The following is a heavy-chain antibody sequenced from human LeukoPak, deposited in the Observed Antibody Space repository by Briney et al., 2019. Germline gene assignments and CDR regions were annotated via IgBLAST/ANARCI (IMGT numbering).Heavy chain of an antibody. D-gene: IGHD3-22*01. Sequence: PSETLSLTCTVSGGSISSYYWSWIRQPPGKGLEWIGYFYYSGSTNYNPSLKSRVTISVDTSKNQFSLKLSSVTAADTAVYYCAREPRGHQTQYYYDSSGHNWFDPWGQGTLVTVSS. J-gene: IGHJ5*02. CDR2: FYYSGST. V-gene: IGHV4-59*12. CDR3: AREPRGHQTQYYYDSSGHNWFDP. CDR1: GGSISSYY.